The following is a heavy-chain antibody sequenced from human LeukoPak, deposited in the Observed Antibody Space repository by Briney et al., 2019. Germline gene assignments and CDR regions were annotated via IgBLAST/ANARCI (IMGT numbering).Heavy chain of an antibody. V-gene: IGHV3-66*01. D-gene: IGHD3-10*01. Sequence: PGGSLRLSCAASGFTVSSNYMSWVRQAPGKGLEWVSVIYSGGSTYYADSVKGRFTISRDNSKNTLYLRMNSLRAEDTAVYYCARDYGSGSYYRYRFDPWGQGTLVTVSS. J-gene: IGHJ5*02. CDR1: GFTVSSNY. CDR3: ARDYGSGSYYRYRFDP. CDR2: IYSGGST.